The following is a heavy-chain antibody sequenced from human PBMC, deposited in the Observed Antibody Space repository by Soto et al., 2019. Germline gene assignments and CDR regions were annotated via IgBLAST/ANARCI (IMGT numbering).Heavy chain of an antibody. D-gene: IGHD1-26*01. CDR1: GGTFSDSA. CDR3: ARGLGGSYFPFDF. CDR2: LVPMFRTA. V-gene: IGHV1-69*12. J-gene: IGHJ4*02. Sequence: QVHLVQSGAEVKKPGSSVKVSCKTSGGTFSDSAINWLRQTPGQGLEWMGGLVPMFRTANYAPNLQGRVSITADESTSTVFMELSSLTFEDTAGYYCARGLGGSYFPFDFWGQGTLVTVSS.